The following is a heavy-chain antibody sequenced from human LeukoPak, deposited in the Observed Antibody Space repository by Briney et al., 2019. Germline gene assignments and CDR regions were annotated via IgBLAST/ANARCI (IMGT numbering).Heavy chain of an antibody. CDR2: MNPNSGGT. CDR3: ARVPGGGTAAN. CDR1: GYTLTGYY. D-gene: IGHD1-7*01. Sequence: ASVQVSCKASGYTLTGYYMHWVRQAPGQGLEWMGWMNPNSGGTKYAQKFQGRVTMTRDTSISTAYMELSRLSSVTAADTAVYYCARVPGGGTAANWGQGTMVTVAS. J-gene: IGHJ3*01. V-gene: IGHV1-2*02.